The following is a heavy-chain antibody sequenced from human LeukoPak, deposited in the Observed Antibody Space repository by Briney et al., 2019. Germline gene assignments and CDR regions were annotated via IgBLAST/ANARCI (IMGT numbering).Heavy chain of an antibody. CDR1: GGSISSYY. D-gene: IGHD3-3*01. J-gene: IGHJ6*02. CDR3: ARETIFGVGYYYYGMDV. Sequence: PSETLSLTCTVSGGSISSYYWSWIRQPAGKGLEWIGRIYTSGSTNYNPSLKSRVTMSVDTSKNQFSLKLSSVTAADTAVYYCARETIFGVGYYYYGMDVWGQGTTVTVSS. V-gene: IGHV4-4*07. CDR2: IYTSGST.